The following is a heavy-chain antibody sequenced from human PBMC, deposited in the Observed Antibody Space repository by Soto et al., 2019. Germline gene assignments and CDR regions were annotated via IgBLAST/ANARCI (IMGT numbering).Heavy chain of an antibody. CDR1: GFTFSSYA. J-gene: IGHJ6*02. D-gene: IGHD3-9*01. CDR2: ISGSGGST. Sequence: GGSLRLSCAASGFTFSSYAMSWVRQAPGKGLEWVSAISGSGGSTYYADSVKGRFTISRDNSKNTLYLQMNSLRAEDTAVYYCAKDHDDILTGYYPLRTHSSGMDVWGQGTTVTVSS. CDR3: AKDHDDILTGYYPLRTHSSGMDV. V-gene: IGHV3-23*01.